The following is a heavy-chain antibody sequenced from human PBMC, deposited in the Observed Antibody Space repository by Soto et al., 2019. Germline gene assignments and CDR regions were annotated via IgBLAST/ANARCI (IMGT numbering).Heavy chain of an antibody. V-gene: IGHV3-23*01. Sequence: EVQVLESGGGLVQPGGSLRLSCAASGFTFTSYAISWVRQAPGKGLEWVSGISGSGESTYYADSVKGRFTTSRDNSKKTVYLQRNSLRAEDTAVYYCAKDSQQLPQLDYFDYWGQGTLVTVSS. D-gene: IGHD6-13*01. CDR2: ISGSGEST. J-gene: IGHJ4*02. CDR1: GFTFTSYA. CDR3: AKDSQQLPQLDYFDY.